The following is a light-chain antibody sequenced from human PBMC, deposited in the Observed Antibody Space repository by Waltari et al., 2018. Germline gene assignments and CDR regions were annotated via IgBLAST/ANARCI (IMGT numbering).Light chain of an antibody. CDR3: MQSLQTPLT. CDR1: QSLLYRNGFNY. J-gene: IGKJ4*01. Sequence: DIVMTQSPRSLPVTPGESASISCRSSQSLLYRNGFNYVDWYLQKPGQSPQLLIYLGSYPASGVPDRFSGSGSGTDFTLKISRVEAEDFGVYYCMQSLQTPLTFGGGTKVEIE. V-gene: IGKV2-28*01. CDR2: LGS.